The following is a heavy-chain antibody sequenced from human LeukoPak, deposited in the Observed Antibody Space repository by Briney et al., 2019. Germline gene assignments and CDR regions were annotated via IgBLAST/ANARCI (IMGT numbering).Heavy chain of an antibody. CDR3: ARVGGIYDYVWGSYRHDPFDI. J-gene: IGHJ3*02. CDR1: GGSISSGDYY. V-gene: IGHV4-30-4*02. D-gene: IGHD3-16*02. Sequence: SETLSLTCTVSGGSISSGDYYWSWIRQPPGKGLEWIGYIYYSGSTYYNPSLKSRVTISVDTSKNQFSLKLSSVTAADTAVYYCARVGGIYDYVWGSYRHDPFDIWGQGTMVTVSS. CDR2: IYYSGST.